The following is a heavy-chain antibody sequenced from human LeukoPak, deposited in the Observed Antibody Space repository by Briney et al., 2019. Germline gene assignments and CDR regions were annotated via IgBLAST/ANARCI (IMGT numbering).Heavy chain of an antibody. J-gene: IGHJ4*02. V-gene: IGHV6-1*01. D-gene: IGHD3-3*01. CDR2: TYYRSKWYN. CDR3: ARTIFGVVTMYYFDY. CDR1: GDSVSSTSAA. Sequence: SQTLSLTCAIPGDSVSSTSAAWNWIRQSPSRGLEWLGRTYYRSKWYNDYAASVKSRITVNPDTSKNQFSLQLNSVTPQDTAVYYCARTIFGVVTMYYFDYWGQGTLVTVSS.